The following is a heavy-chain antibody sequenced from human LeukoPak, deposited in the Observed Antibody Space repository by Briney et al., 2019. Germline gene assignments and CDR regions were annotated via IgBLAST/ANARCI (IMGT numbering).Heavy chain of an antibody. D-gene: IGHD5-24*01. CDR2: IHYSGST. CDR3: ARDIGDDYTNWFDP. Sequence: SETLSLTCTDSGGSVDTYYWSWIRQPPGKGLEWIGYIHYSGSTNYNPSLKSRVSISVDTSKNLFSLKLNSVTAADTAVYYCARDIGDDYTNWFDPWGQGTLVTVSS. V-gene: IGHV4-59*02. CDR1: GGSVDTYY. J-gene: IGHJ5*02.